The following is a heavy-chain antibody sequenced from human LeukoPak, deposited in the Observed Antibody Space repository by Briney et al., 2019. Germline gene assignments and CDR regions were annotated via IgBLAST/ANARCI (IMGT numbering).Heavy chain of an antibody. CDR3: AGDVLVSGGSYYHGF. J-gene: IGHJ4*02. V-gene: IGHV1-24*01. CDR2: VDPKDGET. Sequence: GASVKVSCKVSGYALTELSIHWVRQAPGKGFEWMGGVDPKDGETIYAQNFQDRVTVTDDRSTDTSYMEPRGLTSEDTALYYCAGDVLVSGGSYYHGFWGQGTLVTVSS. D-gene: IGHD3-10*01. CDR1: GYALTELS.